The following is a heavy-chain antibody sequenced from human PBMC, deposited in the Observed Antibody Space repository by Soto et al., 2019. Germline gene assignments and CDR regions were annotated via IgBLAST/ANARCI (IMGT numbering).Heavy chain of an antibody. CDR2: ISAYNGNT. J-gene: IGHJ4*02. D-gene: IGHD6-19*01. V-gene: IGHV1-18*01. CDR1: GYTFTSYG. Sequence: QVQLVQSGAEVKKPGASVKVSCKASGYTFTSYGISWVRQAPGQGLEWMGWISAYNGNTNYAQKLQGRVTMTTDTYTSTAYMELRSLRSDDTAVYYCARDGRTLSSSGWYPIPYYFDYWGQGTLVTVSS. CDR3: ARDGRTLSSSGWYPIPYYFDY.